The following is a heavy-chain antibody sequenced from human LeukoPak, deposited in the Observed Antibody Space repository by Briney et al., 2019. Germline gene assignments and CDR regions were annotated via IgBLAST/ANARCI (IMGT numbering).Heavy chain of an antibody. D-gene: IGHD3-22*01. Sequence: ASVKVSCKASGYTFTGYYMHWVRQAPGQGLEWMGRINPNSGGTNYAQKFQGRVTMTRDTSISTAYMELSRLRSDGTAVYYCAREYDSSGYYYYYYYMDVWGKGTTVTVSS. J-gene: IGHJ6*03. V-gene: IGHV1-2*06. CDR1: GYTFTGYY. CDR2: INPNSGGT. CDR3: AREYDSSGYYYYYYYMDV.